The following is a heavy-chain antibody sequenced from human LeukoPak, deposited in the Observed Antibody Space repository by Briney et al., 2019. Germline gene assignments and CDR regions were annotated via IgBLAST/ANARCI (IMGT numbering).Heavy chain of an antibody. CDR3: ARDGGYRSSWNRFDY. D-gene: IGHD6-13*01. V-gene: IGHV3-30-3*01. CDR2: ISYDGSNK. J-gene: IGHJ4*02. CDR1: GFTFSSYA. Sequence: PGRSLRLSCAASGFTFSSYAMHWVRQAPGKGLEWVAVISYDGSNKYYADSVKGRFTISRDNSKNTLYLQMNSLRAEDTAVYYCARDGGYRSSWNRFDYWGQGTLVTVSS.